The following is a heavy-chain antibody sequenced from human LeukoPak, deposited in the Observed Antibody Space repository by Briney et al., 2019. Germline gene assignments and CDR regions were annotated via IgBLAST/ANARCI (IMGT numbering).Heavy chain of an antibody. D-gene: IGHD4-11*01. CDR3: ARHMGMTTVTTEFDY. CDR1: GGSVSSYY. J-gene: IGHJ4*02. Sequence: SETLSLTCTVSGGSVSSYYWSWIRQPPGKGLEWIGYIYYSGSSNCNPSLKSRVTISVDTSKNQFSLKLSSVTAADTAAYYCARHMGMTTVTTEFDYWGQGTLVTVSS. CDR2: IYYSGSS. V-gene: IGHV4-59*02.